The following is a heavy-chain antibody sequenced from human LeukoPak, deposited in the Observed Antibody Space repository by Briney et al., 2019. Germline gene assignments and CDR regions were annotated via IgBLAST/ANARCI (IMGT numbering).Heavy chain of an antibody. J-gene: IGHJ5*02. CDR1: GGSISSYY. Sequence: PSETLSLTCTVSGGSISSYYWSWIRQPPGKGLEWIGYIYYSGSTNYNPSLKSRVTISVDTSKNQFSLKLSSVTAADTAVYYCARSPDYYDSSGYYYSVWFDPWGQGTLVTVSS. V-gene: IGHV4-59*01. CDR3: ARSPDYYDSSGYYYSVWFDP. CDR2: IYYSGST. D-gene: IGHD3-22*01.